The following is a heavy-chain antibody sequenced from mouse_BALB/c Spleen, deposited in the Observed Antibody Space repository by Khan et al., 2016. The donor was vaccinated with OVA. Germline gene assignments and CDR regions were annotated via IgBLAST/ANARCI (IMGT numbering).Heavy chain of an antibody. V-gene: IGHV9-3*02. CDR2: INTNTGEP. Sequence: QIQLVQSGPELKKPGETVKISCKASGYTFTNFGMNWVKQAPGKGLKWIGWINTNTGEPTYDEEFKGRFAFSLDTSASTAYMEINNFKNEDTATYFCASDDGSSDSWFAYWGQGTLVTVSA. D-gene: IGHD1-1*01. J-gene: IGHJ3*01. CDR1: GYTFTNFG. CDR3: ASDDGSSDSWFAY.